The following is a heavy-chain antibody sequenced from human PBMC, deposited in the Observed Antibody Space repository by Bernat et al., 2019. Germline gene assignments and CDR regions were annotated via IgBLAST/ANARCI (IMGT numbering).Heavy chain of an antibody. Sequence: QVQLQESGPGLVKPSQTLSLICTVSGGSISTGDYYWSWTRQHPGKGLEWIGYIYYSGNTYYNPSLKSRVTISVDTSKNQFSLKLSSVTAADTAVYFCARVEGAYVDFDIWGQGTMVTVSS. CDR2: IYYSGNT. CDR3: ARVEGAYVDFDI. V-gene: IGHV4-31*03. CDR1: GGSISTGDYY. J-gene: IGHJ3*02. D-gene: IGHD4-17*01.